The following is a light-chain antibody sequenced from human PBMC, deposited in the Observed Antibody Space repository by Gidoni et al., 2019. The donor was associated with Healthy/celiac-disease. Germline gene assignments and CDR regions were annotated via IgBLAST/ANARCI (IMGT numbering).Light chain of an antibody. CDR2: GAS. V-gene: IGKV3-20*01. J-gene: IGKJ4*01. CDR3: QQYGSSPVT. CDR1: QSVSSSY. Sequence: EIVLTQSPGTLSLSPGERATLSCRASQSVSSSYLAWYQQKPGQAPRLLIYGASSRATGIPDRFSGSGSGTDFTLTISRLEPEDFAVYYCQQYGSSPVTFGCGTKVEIK.